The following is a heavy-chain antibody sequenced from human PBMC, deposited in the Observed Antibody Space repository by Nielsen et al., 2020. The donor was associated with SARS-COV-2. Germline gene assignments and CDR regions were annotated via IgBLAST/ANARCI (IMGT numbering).Heavy chain of an antibody. CDR1: GYTFTSYY. D-gene: IGHD2-21*02. V-gene: IGHV1-18*04. J-gene: IGHJ4*02. Sequence: ASVHVSCMSSGYTFTSYYMHWVRQPPGQGLEWMGWISGYNGNTNYAQKVQGRDTMTTDTSTSKAYMELRSLRSDDTAVYYCVRVQGDLGGVWGQGTLVTVSS. CDR3: VRVQGDLGGV. CDR2: ISGYNGNT.